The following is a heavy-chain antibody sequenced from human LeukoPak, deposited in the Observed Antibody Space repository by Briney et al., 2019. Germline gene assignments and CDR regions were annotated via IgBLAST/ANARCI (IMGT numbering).Heavy chain of an antibody. Sequence: AASVKVSCKASGYTFTSYYMHWVRQAPGQGLEWMGIINPSGGSTSYVQKFQGRVTMTRDTSTSTVYMELSSLRSEDTAVYYCARTRADYGDYYYYYGMDVWGQGTTVTVSS. CDR1: GYTFTSYY. V-gene: IGHV1-46*01. J-gene: IGHJ6*02. CDR3: ARTRADYGDYYYYYGMDV. D-gene: IGHD4-17*01. CDR2: INPSGGST.